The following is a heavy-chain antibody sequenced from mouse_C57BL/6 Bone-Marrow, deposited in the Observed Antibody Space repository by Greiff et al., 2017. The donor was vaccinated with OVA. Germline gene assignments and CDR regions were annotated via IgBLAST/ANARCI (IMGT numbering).Heavy chain of an antibody. D-gene: IGHD2-2*01. CDR2: LNPSSGYA. CDR3: LLWLRRRFAY. V-gene: IGHV1-7*01. J-gene: IGHJ3*01. CDR1: GYTFTSYW. Sequence: VQLQQSGAELAKPGASVKLSCKASGYTFTSYWMHWVKQRPGQGLEWIGYLNPSSGYAKYNQKFKDKATLTADKSSSTAYMQLSSLTYEDTAVYYCLLWLRRRFAYWGQGTLVTVSA.